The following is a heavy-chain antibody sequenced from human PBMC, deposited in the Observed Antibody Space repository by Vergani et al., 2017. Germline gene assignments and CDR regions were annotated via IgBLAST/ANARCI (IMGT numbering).Heavy chain of an antibody. J-gene: IGHJ1*01. Sequence: EVQLVESGGGLIQPGGSLRLSCAASGFTVSSNYMSWVRQAPGKGLEWVSGIYSGGSTYYADSVKGRFTISRDNSKNPLYLQMDSLRAEDAAVYYCARGESSSWYAYFQHWGQGTLVTVSS. CDR1: GFTVSSNY. V-gene: IGHV3-53*01. CDR2: IYSGGST. CDR3: ARGESSSWYAYFQH. D-gene: IGHD6-13*01.